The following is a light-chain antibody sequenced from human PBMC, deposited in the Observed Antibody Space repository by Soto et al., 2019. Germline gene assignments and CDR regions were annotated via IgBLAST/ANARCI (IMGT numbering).Light chain of an antibody. CDR2: DAL. CDR1: QSVSSY. CDR3: QQRSNWPPIT. Sequence: EIVLTQSPATLSLYPGERATLYCRASQSVSSYLAWYQQKPGQAPRLLIYDALKRATGTPDRFSGSGSGTDFSLTISRLEPEDFAVYYCQQRSNWPPITFGPGTKVDLK. V-gene: IGKV3-11*01. J-gene: IGKJ3*01.